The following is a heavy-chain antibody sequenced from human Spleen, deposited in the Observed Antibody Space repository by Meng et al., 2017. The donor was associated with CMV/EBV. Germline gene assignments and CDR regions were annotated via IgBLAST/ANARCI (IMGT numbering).Heavy chain of an antibody. CDR1: GYRFTSYW. CDR2: IYPGDSDT. V-gene: IGHV5-51*01. Sequence: CKGSGYRFTSYWIGWVRQLPGKGLEWMGIIYPGDSDTRYSPSFQGQVTISADKSISTAYLQWSSLKASDTAMYYCARPCSSTSCYGYWGQGTLVTVSS. J-gene: IGHJ4*02. CDR3: ARPCSSTSCYGY. D-gene: IGHD2-2*01.